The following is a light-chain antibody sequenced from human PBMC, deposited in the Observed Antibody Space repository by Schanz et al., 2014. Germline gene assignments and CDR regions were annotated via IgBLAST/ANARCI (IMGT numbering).Light chain of an antibody. Sequence: EIVLTQSPATLSLSLGERVTLSCRASQSVSSFLAWYQQKPGQAPRLLIYGASTRATGIPARFSGSGSGTEFTLTISSLQSEDLAVYYCHQYDDWPGYTFGQGTKLEIK. CDR3: HQYDDWPGYT. V-gene: IGKV3-15*01. CDR1: QSVSSF. J-gene: IGKJ2*01. CDR2: GAS.